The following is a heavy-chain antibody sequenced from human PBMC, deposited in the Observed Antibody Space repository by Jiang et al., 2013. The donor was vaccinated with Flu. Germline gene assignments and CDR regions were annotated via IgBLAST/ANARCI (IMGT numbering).Heavy chain of an antibody. Sequence: QLVESGGGLVQPGGSLRLSCAASGFSFSDHYVDWVRQAPGKGLEWVGRSKNKANNFTTEYAASVKGRFTISRDDSNKSLYLKMNSLKTDDTAVYYCTRGRQFGHWGQGTLVTVSS. V-gene: IGHV3-72*01. CDR1: GFSFSDHY. J-gene: IGHJ1*01. CDR3: TRGRQFGH. CDR2: SKNKANNFTT. D-gene: IGHD3-16*01.